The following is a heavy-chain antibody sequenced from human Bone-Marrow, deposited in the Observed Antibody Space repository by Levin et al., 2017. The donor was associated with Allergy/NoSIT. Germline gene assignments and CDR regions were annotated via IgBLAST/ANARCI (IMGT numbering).Heavy chain of an antibody. CDR3: ARVGRQLKGMDV. Sequence: PGGSLRLSCTASGFTFSTHWMHWVRQAPGKGLVWLSRANSDGSSTVYAESVKGRFTVSRDNAKNTLYLQLNSLRAEDTAVYYCARVGRQLKGMDVWGQGTTVTVSS. CDR2: ANSDGSST. V-gene: IGHV3-74*01. D-gene: IGHD1-1*01. J-gene: IGHJ6*02. CDR1: GFTFSTHW.